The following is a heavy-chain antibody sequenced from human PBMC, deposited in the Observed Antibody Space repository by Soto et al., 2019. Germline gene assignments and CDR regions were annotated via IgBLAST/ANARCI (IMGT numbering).Heavy chain of an antibody. D-gene: IGHD5-12*01. CDR1: GYTFTGHY. CDR2: IGPESGAT. Sequence: ASVKVSCKASGYTFTGHYIHWARQAPEQGPEWMGEIGPESGATRYAQKFQGRVTMTRDMSITTVYMELNNLSPDDTAVYYCGRGRSGQIVVFYWGQGTPVTVSS. J-gene: IGHJ4*02. V-gene: IGHV1-2*02. CDR3: GRGRSGQIVVFY.